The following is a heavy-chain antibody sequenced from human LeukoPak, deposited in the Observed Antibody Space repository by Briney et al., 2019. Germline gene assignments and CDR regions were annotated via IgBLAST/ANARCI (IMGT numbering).Heavy chain of an antibody. CDR2: IYYSGNT. V-gene: IGHV4-59*01. J-gene: IGHJ6*03. Sequence: SETLSLTCTVSGGSISNYYWNWIRQPPGKGLEWIGYIYYSGNTNYNPSLKSRVTISLDTSKNQFSLKLSSVTAADTAVYYCARDGAHKNHYYSYYYMDVWGKGTTVTVSS. CDR1: GGSISNYY. CDR3: ARDGAHKNHYYSYYYMDV. D-gene: IGHD3-16*01.